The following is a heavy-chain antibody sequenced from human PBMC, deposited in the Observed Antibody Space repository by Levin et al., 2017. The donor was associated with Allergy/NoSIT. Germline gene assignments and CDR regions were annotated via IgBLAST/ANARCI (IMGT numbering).Heavy chain of an antibody. J-gene: IGHJ4*02. D-gene: IGHD6-13*01. Sequence: GGSLRLSCAASGFTFSSYGMHWVRQAPGKGLEWVAVISYDGSNKYYADSVKGRFTISRDNSKNTLYLQMNSLRAEDTAVYYCAKGPYSSSWYPTDYFDYWGQGTLVTVSS. CDR1: GFTFSSYG. CDR2: ISYDGSNK. CDR3: AKGPYSSSWYPTDYFDY. V-gene: IGHV3-30*18.